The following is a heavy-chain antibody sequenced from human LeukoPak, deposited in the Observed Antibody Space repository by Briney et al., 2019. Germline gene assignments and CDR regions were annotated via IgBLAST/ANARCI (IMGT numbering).Heavy chain of an antibody. CDR1: GFTVSSNY. V-gene: IGHV3-66*01. Sequence: GGSLRLSRAASGFTVSSNYMSWVRQAPGKGLEWVSVIYSGGSTYYADSVKGRFTISRDNSKNTLYLQMNSLRAEDTAVYYCARGGGLLPDSGAFDIWGQGTMVTVSS. CDR3: ARGGGLLPDSGAFDI. D-gene: IGHD3-22*01. CDR2: IYSGGST. J-gene: IGHJ3*02.